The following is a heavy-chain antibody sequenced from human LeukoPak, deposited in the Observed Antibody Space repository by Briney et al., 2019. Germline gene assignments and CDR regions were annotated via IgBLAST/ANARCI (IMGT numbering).Heavy chain of an antibody. CDR1: GVSISSYY. J-gene: IGHJ4*02. D-gene: IGHD2-2*01. Sequence: SETLSLTCTVSGVSISSYYWSWIRQPPGKGLEWIGYIYYSGSTNYNPSLKSRVTISVDTSKNQFSLKLSSVTAADTAVYYCAREGADQLLEDWGQGTLVTVSS. CDR2: IYYSGST. CDR3: AREGADQLLED. V-gene: IGHV4-59*12.